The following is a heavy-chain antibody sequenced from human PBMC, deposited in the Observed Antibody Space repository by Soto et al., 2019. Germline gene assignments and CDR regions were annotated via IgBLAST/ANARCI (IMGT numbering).Heavy chain of an antibody. CDR1: GGTFSNYA. CDR2: IIPMFGTA. J-gene: IGHJ6*02. V-gene: IGHV1-69*06. CDR3: ARDPLIAAGGYYYYYGMAV. Sequence: QVQLVQSGAEVKKPGSSVKVSCKASGGTFSNYAISWVRQAPGQGLEWMGGIIPMFGTANYGQKFQGRVTITADTFTSTADMELHSLKSGDTAVYYCARDPLIAAGGYYYYYGMAVWGQGTTVTVSS. D-gene: IGHD6-13*01.